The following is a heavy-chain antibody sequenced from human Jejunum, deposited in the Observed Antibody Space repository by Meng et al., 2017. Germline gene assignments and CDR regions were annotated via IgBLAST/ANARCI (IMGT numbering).Heavy chain of an antibody. Sequence: SDTLSLTCAVSGYSISSGYYWGWTRQPPGKGLEWIGNIYQSGTTYHSPSLNIRVTISVDRSRNEFTLKVMSVTAADTAVYFCARESGGRFDYWGQGTLVTVSS. D-gene: IGHD6-25*01. V-gene: IGHV4-38-2*02. CDR2: IYQSGTT. J-gene: IGHJ4*02. CDR1: GYSISSGYY. CDR3: ARESGGRFDY.